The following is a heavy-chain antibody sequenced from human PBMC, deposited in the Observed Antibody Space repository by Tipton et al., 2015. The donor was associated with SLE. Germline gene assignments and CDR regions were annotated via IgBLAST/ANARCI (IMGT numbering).Heavy chain of an antibody. J-gene: IGHJ4*02. Sequence: TLSLTCTVSGGSISSYYWSWIRQPPGKGLEWIGEINHSGSTNYNPSLKSRVTISVDTSKNQFSLKLSSVTAADPAVYYCAGIYYGDNFDYWGQGTLVTVSS. CDR1: GGSISSYY. CDR3: AGIYYGDNFDY. V-gene: IGHV4-34*01. D-gene: IGHD4-17*01. CDR2: INHSGST.